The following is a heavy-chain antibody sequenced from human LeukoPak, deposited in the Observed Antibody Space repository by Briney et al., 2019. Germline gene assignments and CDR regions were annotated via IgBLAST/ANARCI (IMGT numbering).Heavy chain of an antibody. CDR2: IYTSGST. Sequence: SETLCLTCTVPGGSISSSYWSWIRQPAGKGLEWIGRIYTSGSTNYNPSLRSRVTMSVDTSKNQFSLKLSSVTAADTAVYYCARAPLFGVVHYFDYWGQGTLVTVSS. J-gene: IGHJ4*02. V-gene: IGHV4-4*07. D-gene: IGHD3-3*01. CDR3: ARAPLFGVVHYFDY. CDR1: GGSISSSY.